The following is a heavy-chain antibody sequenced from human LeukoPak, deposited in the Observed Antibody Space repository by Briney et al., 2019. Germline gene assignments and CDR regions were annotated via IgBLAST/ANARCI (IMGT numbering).Heavy chain of an antibody. CDR3: ARAGPGGDYGDYVGSGAFDI. J-gene: IGHJ3*02. D-gene: IGHD4-17*01. CDR2: IIPIFGTA. V-gene: IGHV1-69*13. Sequence: ASVKVSCKASGGTFSSYAISWVRQAPGQGLEWMGGIIPIFGTANYAQKFQGRVTITADESTSTAYMELSSLRSEDTAVYYCARAGPGGDYGDYVGSGAFDIWGQGTIVTVSS. CDR1: GGTFSSYA.